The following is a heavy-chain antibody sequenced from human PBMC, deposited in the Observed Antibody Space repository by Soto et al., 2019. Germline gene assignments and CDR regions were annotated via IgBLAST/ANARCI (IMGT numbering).Heavy chain of an antibody. CDR2: ISSNGGST. D-gene: IGHD4-17*01. Sequence: GGSLRLSCAASGFTFSSYAMHWVRQAPGKGLEYVSAISSNGGSTYYANSVKGRFTISRDNSKNTLYLQMGSLRAEDMAVYYCARGSLTTVTTSFAFDYWGQGTLVTVSS. CDR1: GFTFSSYA. V-gene: IGHV3-64*01. J-gene: IGHJ4*02. CDR3: ARGSLTTVTTSFAFDY.